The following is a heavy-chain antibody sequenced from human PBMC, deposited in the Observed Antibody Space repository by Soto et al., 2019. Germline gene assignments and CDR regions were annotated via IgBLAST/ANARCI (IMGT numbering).Heavy chain of an antibody. CDR1: GFTFSSYA. D-gene: IGHD6-19*01. J-gene: IGHJ3*02. CDR2: ISGSGGST. Sequence: GSLRLSCAASGFTFSSYAMSWVRQAPGKGLEWVSAISGSGGSTYYADSVKGRFTISRDNSKNTLYLQMNSLRAEDTAVYYCAKIVVVAATRYSSGWYPDAFDIWGQGTMVTVSS. CDR3: AKIVVVAATRYSSGWYPDAFDI. V-gene: IGHV3-23*01.